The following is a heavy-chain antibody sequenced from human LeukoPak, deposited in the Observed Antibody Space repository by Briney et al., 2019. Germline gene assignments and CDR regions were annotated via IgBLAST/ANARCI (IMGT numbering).Heavy chain of an antibody. CDR3: VNSIAVARGTGY. J-gene: IGHJ4*02. CDR2: ISSNGGTT. D-gene: IGHD6-19*01. CDR1: GSTFSSYA. V-gene: IGHV3-64D*06. Sequence: PGGSLRLSCSASGSTFSSYAMHWVRQAPGKGLEYVSAISSNGGTTYYADSVKGRFTISRDNSKNTLYLQMSSLRAEDTAVYYCVNSIAVARGTGYWGQGTLVTVSS.